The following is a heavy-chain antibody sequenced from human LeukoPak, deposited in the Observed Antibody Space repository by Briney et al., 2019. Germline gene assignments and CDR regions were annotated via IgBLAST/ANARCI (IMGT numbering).Heavy chain of an antibody. CDR2: ISSSGSHI. J-gene: IGHJ5*02. CDR1: GFTFSGYS. D-gene: IGHD1-26*01. V-gene: IGHV3-21*01. CDR3: ARGSGEKWLTRSGSDFS. Sequence: GGSLRLSCAASGFTFSGYSMNWVRQAPGKGLAWVSSISSSGSHIYYADSVKGRFTISRDNAKNSLFLQMNSLRAEDTAVYYCARGSGEKWLTRSGSDFSWGQGTLVTVSS.